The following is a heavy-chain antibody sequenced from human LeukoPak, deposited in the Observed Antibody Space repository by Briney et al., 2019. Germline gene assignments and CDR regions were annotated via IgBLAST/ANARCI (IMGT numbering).Heavy chain of an antibody. V-gene: IGHV1-8*01. CDR2: MNPNSGNT. J-gene: IGHJ6*02. CDR3: ATVGANGSGSYTPYYYGMDV. CDR1: GYTFTSYD. Sequence: ASVKVSCKASGYTFTSYDINWVRQATGQGLEWMGWMNPNSGNTGYAQKFQGRVTMTEDTSTDTAYMELSSLRSEDTAVYYCATVGANGSGSYTPYYYGMDVWGQGTTVTVSS. D-gene: IGHD3-10*01.